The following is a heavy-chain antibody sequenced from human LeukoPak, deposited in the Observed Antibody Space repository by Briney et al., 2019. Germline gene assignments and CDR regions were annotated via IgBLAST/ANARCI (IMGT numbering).Heavy chain of an antibody. CDR3: ARDITYYYDSSGYHDAFDI. V-gene: IGHV4-39*07. CDR1: GGSISSSSYY. J-gene: IGHJ3*02. CDR2: IYYSGST. Sequence: SETLSLTCTVSGGSISSSSYYWGWIRQPPGKGLEWIGSIYYSGSTYYNPSLRSRVTISVDTSKNQFSLKLSSVTAADTAVYYCARDITYYYDSSGYHDAFDIWGQGTMVTVSS. D-gene: IGHD3-22*01.